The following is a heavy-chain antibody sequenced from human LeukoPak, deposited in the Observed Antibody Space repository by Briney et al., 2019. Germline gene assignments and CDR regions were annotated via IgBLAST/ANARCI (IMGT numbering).Heavy chain of an antibody. CDR3: ARPVAVAGAFDI. J-gene: IGHJ3*02. D-gene: IGHD6-19*01. Sequence: GGSLRLSCAASGFTFSSYWVSWVRQAPGKGLEWVANMKQDGSEKYYVDSVKGRFTVSRDNAKNSLYLQMNSLRAEDTAVYYCARPVAVAGAFDIWGQGTMVTVSS. CDR2: MKQDGSEK. V-gene: IGHV3-7*04. CDR1: GFTFSSYW.